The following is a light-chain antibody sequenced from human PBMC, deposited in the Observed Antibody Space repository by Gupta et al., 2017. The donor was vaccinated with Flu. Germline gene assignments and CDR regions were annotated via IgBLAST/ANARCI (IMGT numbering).Light chain of an antibody. CDR2: AAS. CDR3: QQRYSTPLLT. Sequence: STLSASVGDRVTITCRASQNISNYLNWYQQKPGEAPKLLVYAASSLESGVPARFSGRGSGTDFTLTISSLQPEDCATYFCQQRYSTPLLTFGPGTKVDIK. CDR1: QNISNY. J-gene: IGKJ3*01. V-gene: IGKV1-39*01.